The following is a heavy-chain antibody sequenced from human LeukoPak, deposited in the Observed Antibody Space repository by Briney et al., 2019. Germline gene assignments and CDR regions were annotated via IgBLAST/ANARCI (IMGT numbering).Heavy chain of an antibody. D-gene: IGHD6-6*01. J-gene: IGHJ4*02. CDR1: GGSISSGGYY. V-gene: IGHV4-31*03. Sequence: SETLSLTCTVSGGSISSGGYYWSWIRQHPGKGLEWIGYIYYSGSTYCNPSLKRRVTISVDTSKNQFSLKLSSVAAADTAVYYCARHNHPRPIDYWGQGTLVTVSS. CDR3: ARHNHPRPIDY. CDR2: IYYSGST.